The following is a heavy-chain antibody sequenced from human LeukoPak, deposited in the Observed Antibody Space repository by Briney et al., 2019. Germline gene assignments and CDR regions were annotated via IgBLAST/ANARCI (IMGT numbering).Heavy chain of an antibody. CDR3: AKESTRIAAAGTFDY. V-gene: IGHV3-7*03. CDR1: GFTFSSYW. D-gene: IGHD6-13*01. J-gene: IGHJ4*02. Sequence: GGSLRLSCAASGFTFSSYWMSWVRQAPGKGLEWVANIKQDGSEKYYVDSVKGRFTISRDNAKNSLYLQMNSLRAEDTAVYYCAKESTRIAAAGTFDYWGQGTLVTVSS. CDR2: IKQDGSEK.